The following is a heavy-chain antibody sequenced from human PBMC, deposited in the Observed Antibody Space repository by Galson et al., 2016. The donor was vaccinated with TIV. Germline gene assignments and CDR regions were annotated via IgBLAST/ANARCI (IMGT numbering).Heavy chain of an antibody. CDR3: ARHEGGAFDI. CDR1: SYSIGSGFF. CDR2: GHHSGIT. J-gene: IGHJ3*02. V-gene: IGHV4-38-2*01. Sequence: SETLSLTCAVSSYSIGSGFFWGWIRRTPGKGLEWIATGHHSGITYYNPSLKSRVAISLDTSNNQFFLRLNSVTAADRAVYFCARHEGGAFDIWGQGTMVTVSS.